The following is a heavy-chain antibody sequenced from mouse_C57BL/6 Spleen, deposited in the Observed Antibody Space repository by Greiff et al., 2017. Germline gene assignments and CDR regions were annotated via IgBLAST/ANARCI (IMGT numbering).Heavy chain of an antibody. CDR3: ARRGLPQGYFDV. V-gene: IGHV1-69*01. Sequence: QVQLQQPGAELVMPGASVKLSCKASGYTFTSYWMHWVKQRPGQGLEWIGEIDPSDSYTNYNQKFKGKSTLTVEKSSSTAYMQLSSLTSEDSAVYYCARRGLPQGYFDVWGTGTTVTVSS. D-gene: IGHD5-5*01. CDR2: IDPSDSYT. J-gene: IGHJ1*03. CDR1: GYTFTSYW.